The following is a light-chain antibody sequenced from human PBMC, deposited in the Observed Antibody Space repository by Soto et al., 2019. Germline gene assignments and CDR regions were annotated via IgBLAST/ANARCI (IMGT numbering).Light chain of an antibody. J-gene: IGKJ1*01. V-gene: IGKV3-20*01. CDR3: QHYGASPWT. CDR1: QSLSSIY. CDR2: RTS. Sequence: EIVLTQSPGTLSLSPGQGATLSCRASQSLSSIYLAWYQQKPGQAPRLLIYRTSSRATGIPDRFSGSESETDFTLTISRLEPDDSAVYYCQHYGASPWTFGQGTKVDIK.